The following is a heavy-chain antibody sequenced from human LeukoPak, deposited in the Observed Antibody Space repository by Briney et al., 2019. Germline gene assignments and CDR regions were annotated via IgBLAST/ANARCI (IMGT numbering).Heavy chain of an antibody. CDR1: GYTFTSYY. CDR3: ARDQYYYDSSGNPGY. CDR2: INPSGGST. V-gene: IGHV1-46*01. J-gene: IGHJ4*02. D-gene: IGHD3-22*01. Sequence: ASVKVSCKASGYTFTSYYMHWVRQAPGQGLEWMGIINPSGGSTSYAQKFQGRVTMTRDTSTGTVYMELSSLRSEDTAVYYCARDQYYYDSSGNPGYWGQGTPVTVSS.